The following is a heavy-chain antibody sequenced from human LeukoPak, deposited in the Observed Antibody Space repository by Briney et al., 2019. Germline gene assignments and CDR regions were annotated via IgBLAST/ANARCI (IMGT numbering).Heavy chain of an antibody. J-gene: IGHJ4*02. D-gene: IGHD3-10*01. CDR3: AKSGTRYFDY. Sequence: GRSLRLSCAASGFTVSTTYMTWVRQAPGKGLEWVAVISYDGSNKYYADSVKGRFTISRDNSKNTLYLQMNSLRAEDTAVYYCAKSGTRYFDYWGQGTLVTVSS. CDR2: ISYDGSNK. CDR1: GFTVSTTY. V-gene: IGHV3-30*18.